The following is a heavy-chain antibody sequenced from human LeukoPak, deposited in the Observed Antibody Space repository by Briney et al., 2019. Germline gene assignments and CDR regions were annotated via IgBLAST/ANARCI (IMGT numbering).Heavy chain of an antibody. CDR1: GFTFSKYA. V-gene: IGHV3-30*03. CDR2: ISYAGNNE. J-gene: IGHJ4*02. CDR3: ARDEVGRYCSSINCCSRFDY. D-gene: IGHD2-2*01. Sequence: GGSLRLSCAASGFTFSKYAMHWVRQAPGKGLEWVAVISYAGNNEYYADSVKGRFTISRDNSKNTLYLEMNGLRAEDTAMYYCARDEVGRYCSSINCCSRFDYWGQGTLVTVSS.